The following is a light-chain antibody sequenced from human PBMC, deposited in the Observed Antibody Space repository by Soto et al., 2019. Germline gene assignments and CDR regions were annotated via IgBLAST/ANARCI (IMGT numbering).Light chain of an antibody. CDR3: SSYTSSSTLSTYV. CDR2: DVS. CDR1: NTDVGGYNY. J-gene: IGLJ1*01. V-gene: IGLV2-14*03. Sequence: SLPQPSSPSRFAGQSRPISSPRTNTDVGGYNYVSWYQHHPGKAPKLMIYDVSNRPSGVSNRFSGSKSGNTASLIISGLQAEDEADYYCSSYTSSSTLSTYVFGTGTKVTVL.